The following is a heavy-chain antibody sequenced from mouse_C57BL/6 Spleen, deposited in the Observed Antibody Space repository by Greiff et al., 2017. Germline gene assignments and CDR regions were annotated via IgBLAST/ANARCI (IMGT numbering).Heavy chain of an antibody. D-gene: IGHD1-1*01. CDR1: GFNIKDYY. V-gene: IGHV14-1*01. J-gene: IGHJ1*03. Sequence: VQLQQSGAELVRPGASVKLSCTASGFNIKDYYMHWVKQRPEQGLEWIGRIDPEDGDTEYAPKFQGKATMTADTSSNTAYLQLSSLTSEDTAVYYCTVITTVGAGYFDVWGTGTTVTVSS. CDR2: IDPEDGDT. CDR3: TVITTVGAGYFDV.